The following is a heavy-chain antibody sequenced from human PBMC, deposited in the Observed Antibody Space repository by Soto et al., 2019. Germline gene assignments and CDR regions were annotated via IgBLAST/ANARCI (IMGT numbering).Heavy chain of an antibody. D-gene: IGHD1-1*01. CDR1: GGTFSSHS. CDR2: IIPIFGPA. CDR3: ATGSFTSTGGRIGYHYNAMDV. V-gene: IGHV1-69*13. Sequence: SVKVSCKSSGGTFSSHSINWVRQAPGQGLEWMGGIIPIFGPANFAKKFQGRVTITADESTTTAYMELSSLTSEDTAVYYCATGSFTSTGGRIGYHYNAMDVWGQGTTVTVSS. J-gene: IGHJ6*02.